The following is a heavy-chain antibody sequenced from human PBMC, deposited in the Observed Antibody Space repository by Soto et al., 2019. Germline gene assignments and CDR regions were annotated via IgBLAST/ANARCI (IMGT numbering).Heavy chain of an antibody. D-gene: IGHD3-22*01. J-gene: IGHJ6*02. V-gene: IGHV1-46*01. Sequence: GASVKVSCKASGYTFTSYYMHWVRQAPGQGLEWMGIINPSGGSTSYAQKFQGRVTMTRDTSTSTVYMELSSLRSEDTAVYYCARVGPYYYDSSGYSYGMDVWGQGTTVTVSS. CDR3: ARVGPYYYDSSGYSYGMDV. CDR2: INPSGGST. CDR1: GYTFTSYY.